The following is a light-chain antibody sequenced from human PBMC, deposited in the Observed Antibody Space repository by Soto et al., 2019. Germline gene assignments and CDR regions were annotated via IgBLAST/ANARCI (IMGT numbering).Light chain of an antibody. CDR1: QSVSSSY. V-gene: IGKV3-15*01. CDR2: GAS. J-gene: IGKJ1*01. Sequence: EIVLTQSPGTLSLSPGERATLSCRASQSVSSSYLAWYQQKPGQAPRLLIFGASTRATGIPARFSGSGSGTEFTLTISSLQSEDFAVYYCQQYNNWPPSTFGQGTKVDI. CDR3: QQYNNWPPST.